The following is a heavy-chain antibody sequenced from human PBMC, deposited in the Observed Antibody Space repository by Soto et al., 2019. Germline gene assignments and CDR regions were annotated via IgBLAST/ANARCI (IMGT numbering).Heavy chain of an antibody. V-gene: IGHV4-31*03. CDR2: IHYSGST. CDR3: ATGDGTRYYHYYGMDV. Sequence: NPSETLSLTCTVSSAYITTSDYYWTWIRQRPGKGLEWIGYIHYSGSTYYNPSLKSRVSISVDTSKSQFSLKLSSVTAADTAVYYCATGDGTRYYHYYGMDVWGQGTTVTVSS. J-gene: IGHJ6*02. CDR1: SAYITTSDYY.